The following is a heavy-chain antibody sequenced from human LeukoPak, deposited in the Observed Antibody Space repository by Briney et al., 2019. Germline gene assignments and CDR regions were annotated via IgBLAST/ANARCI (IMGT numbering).Heavy chain of an antibody. CDR1: GYTFTSYG. CDR3: ARSGNDILTGYFY. D-gene: IGHD3-9*01. J-gene: IGHJ4*02. CDR2: ISAYNGNT. V-gene: IGHV1-18*01. Sequence: EASVKVSCKASGYTFTSYGISWVRQAPGQGLEWMGWISAYNGNTNYAQKLQGRVTMTTDTSTSTAYIELRSLRSDDTAVYYCARSGNDILTGYFYWGQGTLVTVSS.